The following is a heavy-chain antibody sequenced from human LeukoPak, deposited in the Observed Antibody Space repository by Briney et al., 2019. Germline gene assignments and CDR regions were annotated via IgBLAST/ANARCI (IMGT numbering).Heavy chain of an antibody. D-gene: IGHD3-10*01. Sequence: SETLSLTCTVSGGSISSSSYYWGWIRQPPGKGLEWIGSIYYSGSTYYNPSLKSRVTISVDTSKNQFSLKLSSVTAADTAVYYCARVYRYGSGSYSLNFDYWGQGTLVTVSS. J-gene: IGHJ4*02. CDR3: ARVYRYGSGSYSLNFDY. CDR2: IYYSGST. V-gene: IGHV4-39*01. CDR1: GGSISSSSYY.